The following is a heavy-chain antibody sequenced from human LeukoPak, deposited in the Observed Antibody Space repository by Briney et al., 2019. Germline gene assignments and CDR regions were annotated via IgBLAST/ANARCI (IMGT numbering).Heavy chain of an antibody. V-gene: IGHV4-38-2*01. D-gene: IGHD4-11*01. CDR1: GYSITSGYY. CDR2: IYHSGST. J-gene: IGHJ4*02. CDR3: ARRYSNYFFDY. Sequence: SETLSLTCAVSGYSITSGYYWAWNRQPPGKGLEWIGNIYHSGSTYYNASLKSRVTISVDTSKNQFSLKLSSVTAADTAVYYCARRYSNYFFDYWGQGTLVTVSS.